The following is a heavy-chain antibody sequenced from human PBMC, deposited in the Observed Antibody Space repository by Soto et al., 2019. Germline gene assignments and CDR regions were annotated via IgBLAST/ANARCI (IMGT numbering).Heavy chain of an antibody. CDR1: GYSFTSYW. CDR3: ARSGLDIAAAGTPYYGMDV. CDR2: IDPSDSYT. J-gene: IGHJ6*02. Sequence: GESLKIPCKGSGYSFTSYWISWVRQMPGKGLEWMGRIDPSDSYTNYSPSFQGHVTISADKSISTAYLQWSSLKASDTAMYYCARSGLDIAAAGTPYYGMDVWGQGTTVTVSS. D-gene: IGHD6-13*01. V-gene: IGHV5-10-1*01.